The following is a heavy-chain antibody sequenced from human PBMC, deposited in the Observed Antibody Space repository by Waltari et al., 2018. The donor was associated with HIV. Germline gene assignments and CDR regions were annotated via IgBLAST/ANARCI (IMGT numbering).Heavy chain of an antibody. CDR2: IYYSGST. J-gene: IGHJ4*02. V-gene: IGHV4-59*01. CDR1: GGSITSYY. Sequence: QVLLQESGPGLVKPSETLSLTCTVSGGSITSYYWSWIRQPPGKGLEWIGYIYYSGSTNHNPSLKSLASISVDTAKNQVSLKLSSVTAADTAVYYCASRCMHYYDSSGYYSWGQGTLVTVSS. D-gene: IGHD3-22*01. CDR3: ASRCMHYYDSSGYYS.